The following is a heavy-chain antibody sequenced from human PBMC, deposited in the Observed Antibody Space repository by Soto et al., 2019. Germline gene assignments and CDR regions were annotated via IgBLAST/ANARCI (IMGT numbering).Heavy chain of an antibody. V-gene: IGHV1-69*06. D-gene: IGHD5-18*01. CDR2: IIPIFGTA. J-gene: IGHJ4*02. CDR1: GGTFSSYA. Sequence: QVQLVQSGAEVKKPGSSVKVSCKASGGTFSSYAISWVRQAPGQGLEWMGGIIPIFGTANYAQKFQGRVTITADKSTSTAYMELSSLRSEDTAVYYCARDVEMVTRSAGRRFDYWGQGTLVTVSS. CDR3: ARDVEMVTRSAGRRFDY.